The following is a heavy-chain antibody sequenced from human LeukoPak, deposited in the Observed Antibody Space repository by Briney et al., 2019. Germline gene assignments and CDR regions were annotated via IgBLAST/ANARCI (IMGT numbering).Heavy chain of an antibody. CDR1: GFTFSSYA. J-gene: IGHJ4*02. CDR3: AKYRGLRYYDD. V-gene: IGHV3-23*01. CDR2: ISGSGGGT. D-gene: IGHD3-22*01. Sequence: GGSLRLSCAASGFTFSSYAMSWVRQAPGKGLEWVSAISGSGGGTYYADYVKGRFTISRDNSKNTPYLQVNSLRAEDTAVYYCAKYRGLRYYDDWGQGTLVTVSS.